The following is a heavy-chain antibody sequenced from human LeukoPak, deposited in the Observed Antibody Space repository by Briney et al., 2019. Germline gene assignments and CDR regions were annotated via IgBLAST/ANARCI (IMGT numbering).Heavy chain of an antibody. V-gene: IGHV3-72*01. CDR3: ARGRLSD. Sequence: GGSLRLSCAASGFTFSAYYMNWIRQTPGKGLEWVGRIRNKARSYTTEYAASVKGRFTISRDDSKNSLYVQMNSLKTEDTAVYYCARGRLSDWGQGTLVTVSS. J-gene: IGHJ4*02. CDR1: GFTFSAYY. D-gene: IGHD2-21*02. CDR2: IRNKARSYTT.